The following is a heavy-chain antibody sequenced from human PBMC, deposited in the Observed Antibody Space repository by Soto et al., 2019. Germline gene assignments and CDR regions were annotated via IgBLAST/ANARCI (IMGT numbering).Heavy chain of an antibody. V-gene: IGHV3-74*01. CDR3: ARRITAAKGPLYGMDV. Sequence: EVPLVESGGGLVQPGGSLRLSCAASGFTFSDYWMHWVRQAPGKGLMWVSRIDSDGSSTNYADSVKGRFTISRDNAKNTLYLQMNSLRAEDTAVYYCARRITAAKGPLYGMDVWGQGTTVTVSS. D-gene: IGHD6-13*01. CDR2: IDSDGSST. J-gene: IGHJ6*02. CDR1: GFTFSDYW.